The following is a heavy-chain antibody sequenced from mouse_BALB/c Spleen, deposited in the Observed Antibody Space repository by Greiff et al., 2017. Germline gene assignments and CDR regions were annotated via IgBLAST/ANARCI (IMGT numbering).Heavy chain of an antibody. CDR2: ISSGGST. V-gene: IGHV5-6-5*01. D-gene: IGHD2-3*01. Sequence: EVQLVESGGGLVKPGGSLKLSCAASGFTFSSYAMSWVRQTPEKRLEWVASISSGGSTYYPDSVKGRFTIARDNARNILYLQMSSLRSEDAAMYYCARFDGYSLMDYWGQGTSVTVSS. CDR3: ARFDGYSLMDY. J-gene: IGHJ4*01. CDR1: GFTFSSYA.